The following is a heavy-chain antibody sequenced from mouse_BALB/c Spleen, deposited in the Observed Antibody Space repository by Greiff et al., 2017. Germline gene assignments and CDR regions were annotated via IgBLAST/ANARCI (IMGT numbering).Heavy chain of an antibody. CDR3: ARSLRSRGAMDY. D-gene: IGHD1-1*01. CDR2: INPSTGYT. V-gene: IGHV1-4*01. CDR1: GYTFTSYW. J-gene: IGHJ4*01. Sequence: VQLQQSGAELARPGASVKMSCKASGYTFTSYWMHWVKQRPGQGLEWIGYINPSTGYTEYNQKFKDKATLTADKSSSTAYMQLSSLTSEDSAVYYCARSLRSRGAMDYWGQGTSVTVSS.